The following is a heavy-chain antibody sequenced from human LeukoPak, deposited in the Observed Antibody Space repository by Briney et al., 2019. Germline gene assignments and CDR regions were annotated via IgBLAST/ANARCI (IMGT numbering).Heavy chain of an antibody. CDR3: ARDRITMVRGVYYYYGMDV. Sequence: ASVKVSCKASGYTFTGYYMHWVRQAPGQGLEWMGRINPNSGGTNYAQKFQGRVTMTRDTSISTAYMELSRLRSDDTAVYYCARDRITMVRGVYYYYGMDVWGQGTTVTVSS. CDR2: INPNSGGT. J-gene: IGHJ6*02. V-gene: IGHV1-2*06. D-gene: IGHD3-10*01. CDR1: GYTFTGYY.